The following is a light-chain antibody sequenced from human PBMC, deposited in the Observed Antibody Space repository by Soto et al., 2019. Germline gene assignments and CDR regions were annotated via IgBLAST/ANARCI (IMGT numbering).Light chain of an antibody. CDR3: GSWESSRRAYV. Sequence: QPPSGPTAPGQKVTISCSCRSSHIGGNSVSWYQQLPGTAPKLLIYDDNKRPSGIPDRFSGSKSGTSAPLGITGCQTGDEADSYCGSWESSRRAYVFGTGPKVT. CDR1: SSHIGGNS. V-gene: IGLV1-51*01. CDR2: DDN. J-gene: IGLJ1*01.